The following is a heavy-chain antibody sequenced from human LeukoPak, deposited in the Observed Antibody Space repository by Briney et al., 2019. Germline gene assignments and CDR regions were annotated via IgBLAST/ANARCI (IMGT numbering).Heavy chain of an antibody. Sequence: SCKASGYTFTGYYMHWVRQAPGKGLEWVAVISYDGSNKYYADSVKGRFTISRDNSKNTLYLQMNSLRAEDTAVYYCARGEQQLSDATFDYWGQGTLVTVSS. CDR3: ARGEQQLSDATFDY. J-gene: IGHJ4*02. D-gene: IGHD6-13*01. V-gene: IGHV3-30-3*01. CDR2: ISYDGSNK. CDR1: GYTFTGYY.